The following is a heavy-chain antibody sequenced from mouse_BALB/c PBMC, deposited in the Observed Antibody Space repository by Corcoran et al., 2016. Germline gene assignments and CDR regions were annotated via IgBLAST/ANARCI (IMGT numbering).Heavy chain of an antibody. CDR3: ERKVTTATKAMDY. Sequence: QVQLQQSGAELMKPGASVKISCKATGYTFSSYWIEWVKQRPGHGLEWIGEILPGSGSTNYNETFKGKATFTADTSSNTAYMQLSGLTSEDSAVYYCERKVTTATKAMDYWGQGTSVTVSS. V-gene: IGHV1-9*01. CDR1: GYTFSSYW. J-gene: IGHJ4*01. D-gene: IGHD1-2*01. CDR2: ILPGSGST.